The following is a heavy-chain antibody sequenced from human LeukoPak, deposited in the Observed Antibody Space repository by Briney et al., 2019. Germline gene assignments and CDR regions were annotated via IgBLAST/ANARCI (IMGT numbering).Heavy chain of an antibody. D-gene: IGHD4-17*01. J-gene: IGHJ3*02. CDR2: ISSSGSTI. CDR3: AGDYGDYPDAFDI. Sequence: AGGSLRLSCAASGFTFSDYYMSWIRQAPGKGLEWASYISSSGSTIYYADSVKGRFTISRDNAKNSLYLQMNSLRAQDTAVYYSAGDYGDYPDAFDIWGQGTMVTVSS. V-gene: IGHV3-11*01. CDR1: GFTFSDYY.